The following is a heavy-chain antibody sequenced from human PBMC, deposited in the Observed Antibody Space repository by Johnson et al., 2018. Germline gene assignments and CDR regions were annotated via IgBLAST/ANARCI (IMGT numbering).Heavy chain of an antibody. D-gene: IGHD2-8*01. J-gene: IGHJ6*03. CDR1: GGSISSYY. V-gene: IGHV4-59*01. Sequence: QVQLQESGPGLVKPSETLSLTCTVSGGSISSYYWSWIRQPPGKGLEWIGYIYYSGRTNYNPPLKSRVTISVDTFKNQFSLKLSSLTAAATAVYYCAREVGVPADYYYYMDVWGKGPTFPVSS. CDR3: AREVGVPADYYYYMDV. CDR2: IYYSGRT.